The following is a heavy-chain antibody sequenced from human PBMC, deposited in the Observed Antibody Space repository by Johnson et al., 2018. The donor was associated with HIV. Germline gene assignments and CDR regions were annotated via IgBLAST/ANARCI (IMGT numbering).Heavy chain of an antibody. Sequence: VQLVESGGGLVQPGGSLRLYCATSGFIFSSYDMHWVSQATGKGLEWVSGTGSSGDTYYPGSVKGRFTVSRTNAKNSVHLQMNSLRAGDTAVYYCARSSWGGSSLCAFDIWGQGTMVTVSS. D-gene: IGHD1-26*01. V-gene: IGHV3-13*01. CDR1: GFIFSSYD. CDR3: ARSSWGGSSLCAFDI. J-gene: IGHJ3*02. CDR2: TGSSGDT.